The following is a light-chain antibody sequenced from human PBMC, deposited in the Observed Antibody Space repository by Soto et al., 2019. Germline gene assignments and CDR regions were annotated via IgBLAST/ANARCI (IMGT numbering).Light chain of an antibody. J-gene: IGKJ5*01. CDR1: QSVSSY. CDR2: DAS. V-gene: IGKV3-11*01. CDR3: QQRSNWPSIT. Sequence: EILFTQSPATLALSPGERATLSCRASQSVSSYLAWYQQKPGQAPSLLISDASNRAPGIPVRFSGSGFGTGFTLTISSLEAEDSAFYYCQQRSNWPSITFGQGTRLEIK.